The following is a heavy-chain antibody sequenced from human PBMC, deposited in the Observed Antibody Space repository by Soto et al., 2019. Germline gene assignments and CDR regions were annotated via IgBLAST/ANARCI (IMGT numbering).Heavy chain of an antibody. CDR2: IIPIFGTA. J-gene: IGHJ3*01. CDR1: GGTFSSYA. Sequence: QVQLVQSGAEVKKPGSSVKVSCKASGGTFSSYAISWVRQAPGQGLEWMGGIIPIFGTANYAQKFQGRVTITADDSTSTAYMELSSLGSEDTVLYFCGRDELGAFVLWGQGTMVTVSS. V-gene: IGHV1-69*12. D-gene: IGHD1-26*01. CDR3: GRDELGAFVL.